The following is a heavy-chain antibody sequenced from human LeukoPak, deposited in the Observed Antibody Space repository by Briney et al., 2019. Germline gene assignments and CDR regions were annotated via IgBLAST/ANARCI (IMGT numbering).Heavy chain of an antibody. V-gene: IGHV3-53*01. J-gene: IGHJ4*02. Sequence: GGSLRLSCAASGFTVSSNYMSWVRQAPGKGLEWVSVIYSGGSTYYADSVEGRFTVSRDNSKNTMFLQMNRLRGEDTAVYYCARDRGYSYVNWGQGTLVTVSS. CDR3: ARDRGYSYVN. CDR1: GFTVSSNY. CDR2: IYSGGST. D-gene: IGHD5-18*01.